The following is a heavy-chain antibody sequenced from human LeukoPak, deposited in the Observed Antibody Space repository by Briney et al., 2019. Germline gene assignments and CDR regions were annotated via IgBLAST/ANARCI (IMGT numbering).Heavy chain of an antibody. V-gene: IGHV1-2*02. D-gene: IGHD1-26*01. CDR2: INPNSGGT. Sequence: ATVKVSRKASGYTFTGHYMHWVRQAPGQGLEWMGWINPNSGGTNYAQTFQGRVTMTRDTSITTAYMELSSLRSDDTAMYYCARGNGGSPYDAFHIWGQGTMVTVSS. J-gene: IGHJ3*02. CDR1: GYTFTGHY. CDR3: ARGNGGSPYDAFHI.